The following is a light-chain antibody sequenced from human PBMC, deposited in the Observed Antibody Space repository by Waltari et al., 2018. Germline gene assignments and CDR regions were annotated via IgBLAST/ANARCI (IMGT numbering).Light chain of an antibody. CDR2: GAS. V-gene: IGKV3-20*01. CDR1: QSVSSSY. CDR3: QQYGSSPG. Sequence: DIVLTQSPGTLSLSPGERATLSCRASQSVSSSYLAWYQQKPGQAPRLLIYGASSRATGIPDRFSGSGSGTDFTLTISRLEPEDFAVYYCQQYGSSPGFGQGTKVEIK. J-gene: IGKJ1*01.